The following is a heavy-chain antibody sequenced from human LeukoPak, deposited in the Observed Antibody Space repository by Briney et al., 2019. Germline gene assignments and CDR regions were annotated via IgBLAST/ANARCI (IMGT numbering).Heavy chain of an antibody. CDR3: ARGGGLDG. D-gene: IGHD3-16*01. CDR2: INHNGNVN. V-gene: IGHV3-7*03. CDR1: GFTFSSYW. Sequence: GGSLRLSCAASGFTFSSYWMNWARQAPGKGLEWVASINHNGNVNYYVDSVKGRFTISRDNAKNSLYLQMSNLRAEDTAVYFCARGGGLDGWGQGATVTVSS. J-gene: IGHJ6*02.